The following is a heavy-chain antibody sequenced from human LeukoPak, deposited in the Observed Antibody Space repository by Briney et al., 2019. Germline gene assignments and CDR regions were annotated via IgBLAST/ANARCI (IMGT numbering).Heavy chain of an antibody. CDR1: GYTFTGYY. J-gene: IGHJ4*02. CDR3: ARRVYCSSTSCYDLIDY. D-gene: IGHD2-2*01. Sequence: GASVKVSCKASGYTFTGYYMHWVRQAPGQGLEWMGWINPNSGGTNYAQKFQGRVTMTRDTSISTAYMELSRLRSDDTAVYYCARRVYCSSTSCYDLIDYWGQGTLVTVSS. V-gene: IGHV1-2*02. CDR2: INPNSGGT.